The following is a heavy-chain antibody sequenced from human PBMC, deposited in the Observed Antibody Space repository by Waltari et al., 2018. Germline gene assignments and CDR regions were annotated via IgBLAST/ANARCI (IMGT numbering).Heavy chain of an antibody. CDR1: GFTFCSYA. CDR3: AKEGSSDWLDP. V-gene: IGHV3-23*03. D-gene: IGHD6-6*01. CDR2: IDSGGST. J-gene: IGHJ5*02. Sequence: EVQLLESGGGLVQPGGSLRLSCAASGFTFCSYAMSWFNQVLREGRVRCSVIDSGGSTYYADSVKGRFTNSRDNSKNTLYLQMNSLGAEDTAVYYCAKEGSSDWLDPWGQGTLVTVSS.